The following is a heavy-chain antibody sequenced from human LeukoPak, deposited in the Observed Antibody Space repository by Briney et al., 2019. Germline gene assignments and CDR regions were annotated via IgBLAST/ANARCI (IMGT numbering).Heavy chain of an antibody. CDR1: GFTFDDYA. D-gene: IGHD2/OR15-2a*01. CDR2: ISWNSGSI. J-gene: IGHJ6*02. CDR3: AKEKALSPTFLYYGRAF. Sequence: PGRSLRLSCAASGFTFDDYAMHWVQQAPGKGLEWVSGISWNSGSIGYADSVKGRFTISRDNAKNSLYLQMNSLRAEDTALYYCAKEKALSPTFLYYGRAFWGQGPTVTVS. V-gene: IGHV3-9*01.